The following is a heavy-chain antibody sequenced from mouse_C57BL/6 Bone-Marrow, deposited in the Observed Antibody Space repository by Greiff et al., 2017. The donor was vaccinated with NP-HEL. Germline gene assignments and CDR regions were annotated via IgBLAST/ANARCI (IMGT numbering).Heavy chain of an antibody. J-gene: IGHJ1*03. Sequence: EVKLEESVAELVRPGASVKLSCTASGFNIKNTYMHWVKQRPEQGLEWIGRIDPANGNTKYAPKFQGKATITADTSSNTAYLQLSSLTSEDTAIYYGASGGTTVVAPHWYFDVWGTGTTVTVSS. CDR2: IDPANGNT. V-gene: IGHV14-3*01. CDR3: ASGGTTVVAPHWYFDV. D-gene: IGHD1-1*01. CDR1: GFNIKNTY.